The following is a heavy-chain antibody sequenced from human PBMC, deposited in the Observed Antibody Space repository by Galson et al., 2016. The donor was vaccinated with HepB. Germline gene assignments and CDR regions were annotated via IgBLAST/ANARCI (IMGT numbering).Heavy chain of an antibody. CDR1: GFTFTSYA. J-gene: IGHJ6*02. D-gene: IGHD2-8*01. CDR2: ISGRDGRT. Sequence: SLRLSCAASGFTFTSYAMSWVRQAPGKGLEWVSGISGRDGRTYYADSVKGRFTISRDNSKNTLYLQMNSLRAEDTAVYYCAKGFCTNGVCFIYGMDVWGQGTTVTVSS. CDR3: AKGFCTNGVCFIYGMDV. V-gene: IGHV3-23*01.